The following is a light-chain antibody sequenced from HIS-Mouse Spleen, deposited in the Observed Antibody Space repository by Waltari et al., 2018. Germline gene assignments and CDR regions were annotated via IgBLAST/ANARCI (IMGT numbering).Light chain of an antibody. CDR3: CSYAGSSTFVVV. Sequence: QSALTQPASVSGSPGQSITISCTGTSSDVGSYNLVSWYQQHPGKAPKPMIYEGSKRPSGVSNRFSGSKSGNTASLTISGRQAEDEADYYCCSYAGSSTFVVVFGGGTKLTVL. J-gene: IGLJ2*01. CDR1: SSDVGSYNL. CDR2: EGS. V-gene: IGLV2-23*03.